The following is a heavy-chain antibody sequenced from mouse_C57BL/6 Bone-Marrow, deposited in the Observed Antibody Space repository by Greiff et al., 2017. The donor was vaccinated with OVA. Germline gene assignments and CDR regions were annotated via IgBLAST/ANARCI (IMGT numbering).Heavy chain of an antibody. CDR3: TKATMVTTYYYAMDY. J-gene: IGHJ4*01. CDR1: GYTFTSYW. CDR2: IYPGNSDT. V-gene: IGHV1-5*01. Sequence: EVQLQQSGTVLARPGASVKMSCKTSGYTFTSYWMHWVKQRPGKGLEWIGAIYPGNSDTSYNQKFKGKAKLTAVTSASTAYMELSSLTNEDSAVYYCTKATMVTTYYYAMDYWGQGTSVTVSA. D-gene: IGHD2-2*01.